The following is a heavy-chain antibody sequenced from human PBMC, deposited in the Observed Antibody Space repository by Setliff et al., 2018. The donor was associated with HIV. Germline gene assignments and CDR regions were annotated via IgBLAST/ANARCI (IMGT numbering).Heavy chain of an antibody. V-gene: IGHV3-30*02. Sequence: GGSLRLSCAASGFTISSYHIHWVRQAPGKGLEWVAFVRHDGDVQIYADSVKGRFTASRDNPKNTVSLQLNSLRIEDTAVYYCARDFSWATDSWGQGALVTVSS. D-gene: IGHD2-15*01. CDR2: VRHDGDVQ. CDR1: GFTISSYH. J-gene: IGHJ4*02. CDR3: ARDFSWATDS.